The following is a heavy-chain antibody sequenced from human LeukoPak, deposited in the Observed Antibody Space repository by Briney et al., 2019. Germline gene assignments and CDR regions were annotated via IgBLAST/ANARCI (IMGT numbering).Heavy chain of an antibody. V-gene: IGHV3-11*06. J-gene: IGHJ6*04. CDR3: ARGEDTDMVVFGGYGMDV. CDR2: ISSSSSYT. Sequence: GGSLRLSCAASGFTFSDYYMSWIRQAPGKGLEWVSYISSSSSYTNYADSVKGRFTISRDNAKNSLYLQMNSLRAEDTAVYYCARGEDTDMVVFGGYGMDVWGKGTTVTVSS. D-gene: IGHD5-18*01. CDR1: GFTFSDYY.